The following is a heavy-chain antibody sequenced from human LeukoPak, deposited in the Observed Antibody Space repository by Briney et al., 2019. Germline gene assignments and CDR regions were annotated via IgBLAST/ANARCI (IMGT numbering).Heavy chain of an antibody. D-gene: IGHD1-26*01. CDR1: GFTFSSYE. CDR2: ISTSGSTI. V-gene: IGHV3-48*03. CDR3: ASNSGSYEGYGMDV. Sequence: GGSLRLSCAASGFTFSSYEMNWVRQAPGKGLEWVSYISTSGSTIQYADSVKGRFTISRDNAKNSLSLQMKSVRAEDTAVYYYASNSGSYEGYGMDVWGQGNTVTVSS. J-gene: IGHJ6*02.